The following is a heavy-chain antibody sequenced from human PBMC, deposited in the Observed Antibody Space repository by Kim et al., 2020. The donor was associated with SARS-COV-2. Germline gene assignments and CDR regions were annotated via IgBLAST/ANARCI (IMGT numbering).Heavy chain of an antibody. J-gene: IGHJ4*02. CDR3: AREYDSSFDY. D-gene: IGHD3-3*01. V-gene: IGHV3-23*01. Sequence: STDYADSVKGRFTISRDNSKNTLYLQMNSLRAEDTAVYYCAREYDSSFDYWGQGTLVTVSS. CDR2: ST.